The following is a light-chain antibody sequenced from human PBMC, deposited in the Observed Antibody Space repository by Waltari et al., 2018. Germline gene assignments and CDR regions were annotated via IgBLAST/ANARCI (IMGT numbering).Light chain of an antibody. CDR2: DAS. CDR1: QSVGKY. V-gene: IGKV3-11*01. Sequence: EIVLTQSPAILSFSPGERATLSCRTSQSVGKYLAWYQQRPGQSPRLLIYDASYRATGIPARFSGSGSETDFTLTISSLQPEDFAVYYCQQRRNWPLTFGGGTRVEI. CDR3: QQRRNWPLT. J-gene: IGKJ4*01.